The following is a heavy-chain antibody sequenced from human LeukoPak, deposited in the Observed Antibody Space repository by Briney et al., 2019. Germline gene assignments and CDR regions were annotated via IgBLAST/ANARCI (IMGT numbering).Heavy chain of an antibody. V-gene: IGHV5-10-1*01. CDR3: ARQDCSGGSCFRNYWFDP. CDR2: IDPSDSYT. J-gene: IGHJ5*02. CDR1: GYSCTSYW. D-gene: IGHD2-15*01. Sequence: GESLRISCKGSGYSCTSYWISWVRQMPGKGLEWMGRIDPSDSYTNYSPSFQGHVTISADKSISTAYLQWSSLKASDTAMYYCARQDCSGGSCFRNYWFDPWGQGTLVTVSS.